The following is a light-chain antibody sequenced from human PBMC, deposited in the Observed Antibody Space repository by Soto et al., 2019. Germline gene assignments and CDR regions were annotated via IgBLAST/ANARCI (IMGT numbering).Light chain of an antibody. Sequence: SVLTQPPSVSGSPGQSVTISCTGTSRDVGKYDRVSWYQQPPGTAPKLIIYEVTNRPSGVPARFSGSKSGNTASLTISGLQAEDVAEYYGSSYTSSSRYVFGTGTKVA. CDR3: SSYTSSSRYV. J-gene: IGLJ1*01. CDR2: EVT. CDR1: SRDVGKYDR. V-gene: IGLV2-18*02.